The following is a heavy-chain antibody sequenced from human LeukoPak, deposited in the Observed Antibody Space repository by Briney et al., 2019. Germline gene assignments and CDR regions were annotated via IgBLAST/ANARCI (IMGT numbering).Heavy chain of an antibody. CDR2: IRYDGSNK. V-gene: IGHV3-30*02. CDR1: GFTFSSYG. Sequence: PGGSLRLSCAASGFTFSSYGMHWVRQAPGKGLEWVAFIRYDGSNKYYADSVKGRFTIPRDNSKNTLYLQMNSLRAEDTAVYYCAKDDCSSTSCYTTDYWGQGTLVTVSS. CDR3: AKDDCSSTSCYTTDY. J-gene: IGHJ4*02. D-gene: IGHD2-2*02.